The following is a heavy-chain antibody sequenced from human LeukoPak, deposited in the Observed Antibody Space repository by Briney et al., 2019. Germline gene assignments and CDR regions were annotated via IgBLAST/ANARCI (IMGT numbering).Heavy chain of an antibody. CDR2: IYYSGST. D-gene: IGHD3-22*01. J-gene: IGHJ4*02. CDR1: GGSISSYY. CDR3: ARYRYDSSGYFDY. V-gene: IGHV4-59*01. Sequence: SETLSLTCTVSGGSISSYYWSWIRQPPGKGLEWIGYIYYSGSTNHNPSLKSRVTISVDTSKNQFSLKLSSVTAADTAVYYCARYRYDSSGYFDYWGQGTLVTVSS.